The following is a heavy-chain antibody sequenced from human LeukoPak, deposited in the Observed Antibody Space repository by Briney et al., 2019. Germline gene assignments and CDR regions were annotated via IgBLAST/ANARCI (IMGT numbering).Heavy chain of an antibody. CDR3: ATAPTEDGDGSSLGY. CDR1: RFTFRDHF. Sequence: PGGSLRLSCAASRFTFRDHFMSWIRQPPGKGLEYVSYISSSGSDTYYSDSVKGRFTVSRDNAKNSLFLQMNSLRAEDTAVYYCATAPTEDGDGSSLGYWGQGTLVTVSS. CDR2: ISSSGSDT. D-gene: IGHD4-17*01. J-gene: IGHJ4*02. V-gene: IGHV3-11*04.